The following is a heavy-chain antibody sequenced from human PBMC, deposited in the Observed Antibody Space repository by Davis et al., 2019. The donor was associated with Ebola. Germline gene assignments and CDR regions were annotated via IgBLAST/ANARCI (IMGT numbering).Heavy chain of an antibody. CDR1: GYTFTSYA. CDR2: INAGNGNT. Sequence: AASVTVSCKASGYTFTSYAMHWVRQAPEQRLEWMGWINAGNGNTKYSQKFQGRVTITRDTSASTAYMELSSLRSEDTAVYYCARGDTYYDYIWGSYLDKGDAFDIWGQGTMVTVSS. V-gene: IGHV1-3*01. CDR3: ARGDTYYDYIWGSYLDKGDAFDI. J-gene: IGHJ3*02. D-gene: IGHD3-16*02.